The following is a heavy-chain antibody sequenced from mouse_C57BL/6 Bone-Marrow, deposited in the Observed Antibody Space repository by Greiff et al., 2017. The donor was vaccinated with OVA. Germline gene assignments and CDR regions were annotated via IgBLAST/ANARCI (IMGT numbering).Heavy chain of an antibody. J-gene: IGHJ3*01. CDR1: GYTFTDYY. V-gene: IGHV1-19*01. Sequence: VQLQQSGAELVKPGASVKISCKASGYTFTDYYINWVKQRPGQGLEWIGVINPYNGGTSYNQKFKGKATLTVDKSSSTAYMELNSLTSEDSAVYYCAVHPAWFAYWGQGTLVTVSA. CDR3: AVHPAWFAY. CDR2: INPYNGGT.